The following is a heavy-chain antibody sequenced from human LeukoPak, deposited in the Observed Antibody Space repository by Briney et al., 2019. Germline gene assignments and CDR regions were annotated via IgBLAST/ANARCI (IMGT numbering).Heavy chain of an antibody. V-gene: IGHV4-39*01. CDR2: IKYTGST. CDR3: ARRLGGSSYVDY. D-gene: IGHD3-10*01. CDR1: GGSISSSAYF. Sequence: PSETLSLTCTGSGGSISSSAYFWGWIRQPPGKGLDLIGNIKYTGSTYYSSSLESRVTMSVDTSKNQFSLKLSSVTAADTAVYYCARRLGGSSYVDYWGQGTLVTVSS. J-gene: IGHJ4*02.